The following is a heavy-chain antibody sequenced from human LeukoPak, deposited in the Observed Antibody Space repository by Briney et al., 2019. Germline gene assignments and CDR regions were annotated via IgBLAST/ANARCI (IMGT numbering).Heavy chain of an antibody. CDR3: ARKILSHHLDAFDI. D-gene: IGHD1-14*01. Sequence: GGSLRLSCAASGFTVSSNYMSWVRQAPGKGLEWVSVIYSGGSTYYADSVKGRFTISRDNSKNTLYLQMNSLRAEDTAVYYCARKILSHHLDAFDIWGQGTMVTVSS. CDR1: GFTVSSNY. CDR2: IYSGGST. V-gene: IGHV3-66*01. J-gene: IGHJ3*02.